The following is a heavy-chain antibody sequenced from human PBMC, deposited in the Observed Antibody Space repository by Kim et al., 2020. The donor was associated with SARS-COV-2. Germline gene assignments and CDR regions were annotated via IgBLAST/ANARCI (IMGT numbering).Heavy chain of an antibody. CDR3: ARVDRAAAAIWTYYYYYGLDV. CDR1: GFTFSSYN. J-gene: IGHJ6*02. V-gene: IGHV3-21*01. D-gene: IGHD6-13*01. CDR2: ISSSSSYI. Sequence: GGSLRLSCAASGFTFSSYNMNWVRQAPGKGLEWVSSISSSSSYIYYADSVKGRFTISRDNAKNSLYLQMNSLRAEDTAVYYCARVDRAAAAIWTYYYYYGLDVGGRENTVPVSS.